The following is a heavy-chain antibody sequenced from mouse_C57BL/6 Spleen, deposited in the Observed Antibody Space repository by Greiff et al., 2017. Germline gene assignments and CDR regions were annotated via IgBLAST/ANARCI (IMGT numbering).Heavy chain of an antibody. CDR2: IHPNSGST. V-gene: IGHV1-64*01. Sequence: QVQLQQPGAELVKPGASVKLSCKASGYTFTSYWMHWVKQRPGQGLEWIGMIHPNSGSTNYNEKFKSKATLTVDKSSSTAYMQLSSLTSEDSAVYYCARYRMVTTPYFDYWGQGTTLTVSS. CDR3: ARYRMVTTPYFDY. CDR1: GYTFTSYW. D-gene: IGHD2-2*01. J-gene: IGHJ2*01.